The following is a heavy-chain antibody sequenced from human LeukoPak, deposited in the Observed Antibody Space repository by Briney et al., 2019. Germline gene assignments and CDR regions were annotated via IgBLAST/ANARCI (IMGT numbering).Heavy chain of an antibody. Sequence: GGSLRLSCAASGFTFSNYGLNWVRQAPGKGLKWILYISSSSSTIYQADSVKGRFTISRDNAKNSMYLKLDSLTAEDTAVYYCAKESTYYYYMDVWGKGTTVTVSS. CDR3: AKESTYYYYMDV. J-gene: IGHJ6*03. CDR1: GFTFSNYG. CDR2: ISSSSSTI. V-gene: IGHV3-48*04.